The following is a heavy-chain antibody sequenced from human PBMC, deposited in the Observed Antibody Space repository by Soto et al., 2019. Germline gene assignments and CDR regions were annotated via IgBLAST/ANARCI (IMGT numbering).Heavy chain of an antibody. V-gene: IGHV1-18*04. CDR2: ISAYNGNT. CDR1: GYTFTSYG. Sequence: ASVKVSCKASGYTFTSYGISWVRQAPGQGLEWMGWISAYNGNTNYAQKLQGRVTMTTDTSTSTAYTELRSLRSDDTAVYYCARGTGDTAMVTRYYGMDVWGQGSTVTVSS. J-gene: IGHJ6*02. CDR3: ARGTGDTAMVTRYYGMDV. D-gene: IGHD5-18*01.